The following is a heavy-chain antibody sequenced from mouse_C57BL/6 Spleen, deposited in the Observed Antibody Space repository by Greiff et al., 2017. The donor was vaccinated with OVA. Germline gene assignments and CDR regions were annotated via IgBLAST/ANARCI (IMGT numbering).Heavy chain of an antibody. CDR1: GYTFTSYW. Sequence: QVQLQQPGAELVKPGASVKLSCKASGYTFTSYWMHWVKQRPGQGLEWIGMIDPSDSYTNYNQKFKGKATLTVDTSSSTAYMQLSSLTSEDSAVYYCARDYGSSSFDDWGQGTTLTVSS. D-gene: IGHD1-1*01. CDR2: IDPSDSYT. V-gene: IGHV1-59*01. J-gene: IGHJ2*01. CDR3: ARDYGSSSFDD.